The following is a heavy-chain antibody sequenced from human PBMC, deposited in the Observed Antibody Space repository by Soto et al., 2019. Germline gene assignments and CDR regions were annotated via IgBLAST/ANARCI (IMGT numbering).Heavy chain of an antibody. CDR3: AKEKSTRGYSFLVDY. CDR1: GVTFSSYG. V-gene: IGHV3-30*18. CDR2: ISYDGTNK. J-gene: IGHJ4*02. D-gene: IGHD5-18*01. Sequence: GSLRLSCAASGVTFSSYGMHWVRQAPGKGLEWVAVISYDGTNKYYADSVKGRFTISRDDSKNTLYLQMNSLRPEDTAVYYCAKEKSTRGYSFLVDYCGQGTLVTVSS.